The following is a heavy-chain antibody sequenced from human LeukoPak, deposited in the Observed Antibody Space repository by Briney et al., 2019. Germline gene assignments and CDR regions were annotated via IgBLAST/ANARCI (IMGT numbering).Heavy chain of an antibody. CDR2: ISSSGSTI. CDR1: GFTFSDYY. V-gene: IGHV3-11*01. D-gene: IGHD3-10*01. J-gene: IGHJ4*02. CDR3: AKSVLLWFGVQYPYPFFDY. Sequence: GGSLRLSCAASGFTFSDYYMSWIRQAPGKGLEWVSYISSSGSTIYYADSVKGRFTISRDNSKNTLYLQMNSLRAEDTAVCYCAKSVLLWFGVQYPYPFFDYWGQGTLVTVSS.